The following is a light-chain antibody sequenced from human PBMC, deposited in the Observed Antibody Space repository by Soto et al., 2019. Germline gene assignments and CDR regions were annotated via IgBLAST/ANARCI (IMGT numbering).Light chain of an antibody. V-gene: IGLV1-44*01. CDR2: SNN. Sequence: QSVLTQPPSASGTPGQRVIISCSGSSSNIGGNTVSWYQQLPGTAPKLLIYSNNQRPSGVPDRFSGSKSGTSASLAISGLQSEDEAVYFCAAWDDSLKAVMFGGGTKLTVL. CDR3: AAWDDSLKAVM. CDR1: SSNIGGNT. J-gene: IGLJ3*02.